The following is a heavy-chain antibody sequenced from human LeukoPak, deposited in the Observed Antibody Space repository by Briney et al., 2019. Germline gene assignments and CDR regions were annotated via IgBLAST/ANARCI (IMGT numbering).Heavy chain of an antibody. V-gene: IGHV5-10-1*01. D-gene: IGHD1-26*01. CDR2: IDPTDSDT. CDR3: ARPGDGGYVYFDS. Sequence: GESLKKSCKTSGYSFITYWIRWVRQLPAKDLECMGKIDPTDSDTNYSPTFQGHVTFSADKSTSTIYLQWSSLKASDTAMYYCARPGDGGYVYFDSWSQGTLVTVSS. CDR1: GYSFITYW. J-gene: IGHJ4*02.